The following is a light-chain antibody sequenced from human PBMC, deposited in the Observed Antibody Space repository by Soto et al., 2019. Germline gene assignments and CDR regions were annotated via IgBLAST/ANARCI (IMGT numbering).Light chain of an antibody. Sequence: QSVLSQPASVSGSPGNSITISCTGTSSDVGAYNYVSWYQHHPGKVPKLLIYEVTNRPSGVSDRFSGSKSGNTASLTISGLQAEDEADYYCSSKRDSSTLFVFGTGTKVTVL. CDR3: SSKRDSSTLFV. CDR1: SSDVGAYNY. V-gene: IGLV2-14*01. CDR2: EVT. J-gene: IGLJ1*01.